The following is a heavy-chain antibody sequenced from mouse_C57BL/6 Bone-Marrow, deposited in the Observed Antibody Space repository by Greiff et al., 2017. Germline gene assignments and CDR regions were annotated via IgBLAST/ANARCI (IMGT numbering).Heavy chain of an antibody. Sequence: QVQLKESGAELVRPGASVKLSCKASGYTFTDSYINWVKQRPGQGLEWIARIYPGSGNTYYNEKFKGKATLTAEKSSSTAYMQLSSLTSEDAAVYVCASYSYDDPYWYFDVWGTGTTVTVSS. CDR1: GYTFTDSY. D-gene: IGHD2-12*01. J-gene: IGHJ1*03. V-gene: IGHV1-76*01. CDR3: ASYSYDDPYWYFDV. CDR2: IYPGSGNT.